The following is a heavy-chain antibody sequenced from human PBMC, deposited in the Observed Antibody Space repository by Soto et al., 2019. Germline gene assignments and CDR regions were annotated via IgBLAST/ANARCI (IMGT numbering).Heavy chain of an antibody. Sequence: QVQLVESGGGVVQPGRSLRLSCAASGFNFRNYDVHWVRQAPGKGLEWVAMISHDGGDEYFADSVKGRFTISRDNSKNTLDLQMNSLTTNDTAVYYCARVFNDRWFGEVSHLARWGQGTLVIVSS. CDR3: ARVFNDRWFGEVSHLAR. CDR1: GFNFRNYD. J-gene: IGHJ4*01. V-gene: IGHV3-30*03. D-gene: IGHD3-10*01. CDR2: ISHDGGDE.